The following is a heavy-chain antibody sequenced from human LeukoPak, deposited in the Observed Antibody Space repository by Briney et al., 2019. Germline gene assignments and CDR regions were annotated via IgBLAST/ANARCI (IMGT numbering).Heavy chain of an antibody. CDR3: AYLSYYHNSGFQSAYHI. CDR1: GFSLSTTGVG. D-gene: IGHD3-22*01. V-gene: IGHV2-5*02. Sequence: SGPTLVNPTQTLTLTCTFSGFSLSTTGVGVCWIRQPPGKALEGLALFYWDDDKRYSPSLKSRLTITKDTSKNQVVLTMTNMDPVDTATYYCAYLSYYHNSGFQSAYHIWGQGTMVTVSS. CDR2: FYWDDDK. J-gene: IGHJ3*02.